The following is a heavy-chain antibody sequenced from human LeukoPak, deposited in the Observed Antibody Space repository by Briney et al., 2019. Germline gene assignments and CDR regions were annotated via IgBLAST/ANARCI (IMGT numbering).Heavy chain of an antibody. V-gene: IGHV3-23*01. CDR2: ITGSGHDS. J-gene: IGHJ6*02. Sequence: GGSLRLSCAASGFSFKTFAMSWVRQAPGKGLEWVSSITGSGHDSYYADSVKGRFTISRDNSENTLYLQMSSLRAEDTAVYYCAREWYYRMDVWGQGTTVTVSS. CDR1: GFSFKTFA. CDR3: AREWYYRMDV.